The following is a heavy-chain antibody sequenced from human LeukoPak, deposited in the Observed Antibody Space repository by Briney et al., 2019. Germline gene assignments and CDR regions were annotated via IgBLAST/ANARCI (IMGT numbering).Heavy chain of an antibody. CDR2: INHSGST. J-gene: IGHJ4*02. CDR3: ARWDPRSTKVSFDY. V-gene: IGHV4-34*01. D-gene: IGHD3-10*01. CDR1: GGSFSGYY. Sequence: SETLSLTCAVYGGSFSGYYWSWIRQPPGKGLEWIGEINHSGSTNYNPSLKSRVTISVDTSKNQFSLKLSSVTAADTAVYYCARWDPRSTKVSFDYWGQGTLVTVSS.